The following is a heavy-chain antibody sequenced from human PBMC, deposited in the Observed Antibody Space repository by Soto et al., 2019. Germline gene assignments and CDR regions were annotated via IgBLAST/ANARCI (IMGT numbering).Heavy chain of an antibody. CDR3: AGAPNWAYFDF. Sequence: GASVKVSCKASGYTFTSYGISWVRQAPGQGLEWMGWISAYNGNTNYAQKLQGRVTMTTDTSTSTAYMELRSLSSVTAADTAVYYCAGAPNWAYFDFWGLGTLVTVSS. J-gene: IGHJ4*02. D-gene: IGHD7-27*01. V-gene: IGHV1-18*01. CDR1: GYTFTSYG. CDR2: ISAYNGNT.